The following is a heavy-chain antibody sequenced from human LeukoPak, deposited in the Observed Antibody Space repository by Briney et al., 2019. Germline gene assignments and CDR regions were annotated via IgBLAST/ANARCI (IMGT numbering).Heavy chain of an antibody. D-gene: IGHD3-16*01. CDR1: GYTFINYG. CDR2: ISVYNGNT. J-gene: IGHJ3*02. CDR3: ARDGAVGGAFDI. V-gene: IGHV1-18*01. Sequence: ASVKVSCKASGYTFINYGISWARQAPGQGLEWMGWISVYNGNTNYAQKLQGRVTMTTDTSTSTAYMELRSLRSDDTAVYYCARDGAVGGAFDIWGQGTMVTVSS.